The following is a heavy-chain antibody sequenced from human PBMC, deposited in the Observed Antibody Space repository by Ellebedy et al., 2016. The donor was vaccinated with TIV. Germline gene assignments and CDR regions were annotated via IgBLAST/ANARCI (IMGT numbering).Heavy chain of an antibody. CDR3: VFGSYYNHVDP. J-gene: IGHJ5*02. D-gene: IGHD3-10*01. CDR1: GGSISSSSYY. Sequence: SETLSLTCTVSGGSISSSSYYWGWIRQPPGKGLEWIGSIYYSGSTYYNPSLKSRVTISVDTSKNQFSLKLSSVTAADTAVYYCVFGSYYNHVDPWGQGTLVTVSS. V-gene: IGHV4-39*01. CDR2: IYYSGST.